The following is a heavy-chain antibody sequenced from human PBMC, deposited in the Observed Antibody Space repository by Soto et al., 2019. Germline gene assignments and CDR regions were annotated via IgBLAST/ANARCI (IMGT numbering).Heavy chain of an antibody. Sequence: QVQLVQSGAEVKKPGSSVKVSCKASGGTFSSYAISWVRQAPGQGLEWMGGIMPIIGTANYAQKFQGIVTITADESTCTAYMGLSRLRSEDTVVYYCAGSIRPRSCYYYYYMDVWGKGTTVTVSS. CDR3: AGSIRPRSCYYYYYMDV. J-gene: IGHJ6*03. V-gene: IGHV1-69*01. CDR1: GGTFSSYA. CDR2: IMPIIGTA. D-gene: IGHD2-15*01.